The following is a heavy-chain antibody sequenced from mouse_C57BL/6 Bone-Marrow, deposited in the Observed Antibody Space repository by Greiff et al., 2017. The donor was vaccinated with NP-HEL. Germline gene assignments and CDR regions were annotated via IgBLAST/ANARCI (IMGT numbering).Heavy chain of an antibody. J-gene: IGHJ2*01. Sequence: DVMLVESGGGLVKPGGSLTLSCAASGFTFSSYAMSWVRQTPEKKLEWVATISDGGSYTYYPATVKGRFTISRDNAKNNLYLQMSQLKSEDKAMYYCARDRISIYDGYYDYFDYWGQGTTLTVSS. CDR1: GFTFSSYA. CDR3: ARDRISIYDGYYDYFDY. CDR2: ISDGGSYT. D-gene: IGHD2-3*01. V-gene: IGHV5-4*01.